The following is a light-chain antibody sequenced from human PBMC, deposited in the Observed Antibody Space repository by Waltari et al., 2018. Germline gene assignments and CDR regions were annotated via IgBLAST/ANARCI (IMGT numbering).Light chain of an antibody. J-gene: IGKJ2*01. V-gene: IGKV3-20*01. CDR2: EAS. CDR3: QQYGGSLPYT. Sequence: EIVLTQSPGTLSLSPGERATRSCRASESVDNTYLAWYQKKPGQAPRLLIFEASSRATGVPDRFSGGGSGTDFTLTISRLEPEDFAVYYCQQYGGSLPYTFGQGTKLEIK. CDR1: ESVDNTY.